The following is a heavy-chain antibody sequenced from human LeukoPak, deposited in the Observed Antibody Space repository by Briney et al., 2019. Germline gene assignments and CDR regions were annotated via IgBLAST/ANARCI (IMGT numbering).Heavy chain of an antibody. CDR1: GFTFSSHS. CDR3: ARGYSYAAY. J-gene: IGHJ4*02. V-gene: IGHV3-48*01. D-gene: IGHD5-18*01. Sequence: GGSLRLSCAASGFTFSSHSMNWVRQAPGKGLEWVSYISSSSSTIYYADSVKGRFTISRDNAKNSLYLQMNSLRAEDTAVYYCARGYSYAAYWGQGTLVTVSS. CDR2: ISSSSSTI.